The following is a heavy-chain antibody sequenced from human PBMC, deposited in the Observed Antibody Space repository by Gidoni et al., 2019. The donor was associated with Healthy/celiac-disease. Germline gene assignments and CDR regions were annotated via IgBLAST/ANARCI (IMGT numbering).Heavy chain of an antibody. D-gene: IGHD4-17*01. V-gene: IGHV4-38-2*02. Sequence: QVQLQESCPGLVKPSETLSLTCAVSGYSISSGYYWGWIRQPPGKGLEWIGSIYHSGSTYYNPSLKSRVTISVDTSKNQFSLKLSSVTAADTAVYYCARDGPSYGDYVGFYYYYYYG. CDR1: GYSISSGYY. J-gene: IGHJ6*01. CDR2: IYHSGST. CDR3: ARDGPSYGDYVGFYYYYYYG.